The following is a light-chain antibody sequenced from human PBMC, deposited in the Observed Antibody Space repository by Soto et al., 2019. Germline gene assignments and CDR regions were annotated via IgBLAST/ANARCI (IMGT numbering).Light chain of an antibody. V-gene: IGKV3-15*01. CDR2: GAS. J-gene: IGKJ1*01. CDR3: QQYNNWPPKT. CDR1: QSASSSY. Sequence: DIVLTQSPGTLSLSPGERATLSCRASQSASSSYLAWYQQRPGQAPRLLIYGASTRATGIPARFSGSGSGTEFTLTISSLQSEDLAVYYCQQYNNWPPKTFGQGTKVDI.